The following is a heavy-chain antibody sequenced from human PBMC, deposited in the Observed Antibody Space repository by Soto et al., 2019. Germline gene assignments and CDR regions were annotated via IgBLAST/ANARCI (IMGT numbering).Heavy chain of an antibody. J-gene: IGHJ4*02. D-gene: IGHD1-26*01. CDR2: ISYDGSNK. Sequence: ESGGGVVQPGRSLRLSCAASGFTFSSYGMHWVRQAPGKGLEWVAVISYDGSNKYYADSVKGRFTISRDNSKNTLYLQMNSLRAEDTAVYYCAKDRGSGSYYGSDYWGQGTLVTVSS. V-gene: IGHV3-30*18. CDR3: AKDRGSGSYYGSDY. CDR1: GFTFSSYG.